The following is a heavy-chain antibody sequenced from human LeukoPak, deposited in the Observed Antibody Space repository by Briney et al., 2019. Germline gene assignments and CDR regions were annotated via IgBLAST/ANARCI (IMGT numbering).Heavy chain of an antibody. Sequence: ASVKVSCKASGHTFTSYGISWVRQAPGQGLEWMGWISAYNGNTNYAQKLQGRVTMTTDTSTSTAYMELRSLRSDDTAVYYCARDSTTVTTNHFQHWGQGTLVTVSS. D-gene: IGHD4-11*01. CDR3: ARDSTTVTTNHFQH. J-gene: IGHJ1*01. CDR2: ISAYNGNT. V-gene: IGHV1-18*01. CDR1: GHTFTSYG.